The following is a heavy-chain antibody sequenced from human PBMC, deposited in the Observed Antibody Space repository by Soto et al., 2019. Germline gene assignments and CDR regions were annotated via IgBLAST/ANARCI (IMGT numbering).Heavy chain of an antibody. J-gene: IGHJ4*02. CDR3: AMDFTPDSRWDIDY. V-gene: IGHV3-23*01. CDR2: IYGSGKST. CDR1: GFIFSTYT. D-gene: IGHD1-26*01. Sequence: EVQLLESGGGLVQPAGSLRLSCAASGFIFSTYTMSWFRQAPGKGLEWVSSIYGSGKSTFYSASVKGRFTISRDNSGNTVYLQMSRLRAEDTGIYYCAMDFTPDSRWDIDYWGQGSLVTVSS.